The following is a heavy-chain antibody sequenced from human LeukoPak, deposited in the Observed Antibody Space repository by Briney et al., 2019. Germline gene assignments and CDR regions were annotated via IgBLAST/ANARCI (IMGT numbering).Heavy chain of an antibody. Sequence: GGSLRLSCTASGFTFSSYAMSWVRQAPGKGLEWVSYISSSGSTIYYADSVKGRFTISRDNAKNSLYLQMNSLRAEDTAVYYCARWTWDHDLFDYWGQGTLVTVSS. CDR1: GFTFSSYA. J-gene: IGHJ4*02. V-gene: IGHV3-48*03. D-gene: IGHD1-26*01. CDR2: ISSSGSTI. CDR3: ARWTWDHDLFDY.